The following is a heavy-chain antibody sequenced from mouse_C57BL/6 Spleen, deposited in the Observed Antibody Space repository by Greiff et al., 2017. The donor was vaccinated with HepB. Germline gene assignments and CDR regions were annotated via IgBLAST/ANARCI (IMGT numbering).Heavy chain of an antibody. CDR3: ARGYGSGYASFAY. V-gene: IGHV5-17*01. CDR1: GFTFSDYG. Sequence: DVMLVESGGGLVKPGGSLKLSCAASGFTFSDYGMHWVRQAPEKGLEWVAYISSGSSTIYYADTVKGRFTISRDNAKNTLFLQMTSLRSEDTAMYYCARGYGSGYASFAYWGQGTLVTVSA. J-gene: IGHJ3*01. CDR2: ISSGSSTI. D-gene: IGHD1-1*01.